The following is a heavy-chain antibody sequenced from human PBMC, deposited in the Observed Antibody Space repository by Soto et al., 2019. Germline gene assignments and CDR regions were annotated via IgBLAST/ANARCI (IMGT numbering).Heavy chain of an antibody. J-gene: IGHJ6*02. CDR2: IFYSGST. CDR1: GGSISSSSYY. D-gene: IGHD5-18*01. Sequence: PSETLSLTCTVSGGSISSSSYYWGWIRQPPGKGLEWIGSIFYSGSTYYNPSLKSRVTISVDTSKNQFSLKLSSVTAADTAVYYCACIFSGGYSYGFYXYGMDVWGQGTTVT. CDR3: ACIFSGGYSYGFYXYGMDV. V-gene: IGHV4-39*01.